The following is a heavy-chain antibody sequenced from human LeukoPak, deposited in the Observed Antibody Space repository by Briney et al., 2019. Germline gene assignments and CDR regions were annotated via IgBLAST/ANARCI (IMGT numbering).Heavy chain of an antibody. CDR2: LNPHNGGA. J-gene: IGHJ4*02. CDR3: ARVDQRISFYFDY. CDR1: GYTFTGYY. V-gene: IGHV1-2*02. Sequence: ASVKVSCKASGYTFTGYYIHWVRQASGQGLEWMGWLNPHNGGANYAQKFQGRVTMTRDTSISTAYMELSRLSSDDTAVYYCARVDQRISFYFDYWGKGTVITVSS. D-gene: IGHD3-16*02.